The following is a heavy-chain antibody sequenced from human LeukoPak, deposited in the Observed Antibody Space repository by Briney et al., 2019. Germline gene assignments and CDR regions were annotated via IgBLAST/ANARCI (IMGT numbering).Heavy chain of an antibody. V-gene: IGHV4-34*01. CDR1: GVSFDDYY. Sequence: SETLSLTCGDSGVSFDDYYWSWVRQTPGKGLEWIGEINHSGYTNDNPSLKSRVTLSIDTSRKQFSLNLRSVTVADAGIYYCTRMTRGHDYWGQGTQVTVSS. CDR3: TRMTRGHDY. D-gene: IGHD4-11*01. J-gene: IGHJ4*02. CDR2: INHSGYT.